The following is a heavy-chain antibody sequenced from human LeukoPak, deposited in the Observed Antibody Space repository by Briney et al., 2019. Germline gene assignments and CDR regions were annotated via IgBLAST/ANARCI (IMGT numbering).Heavy chain of an antibody. CDR1: GFTFSNAW. J-gene: IGHJ4*02. Sequence: GGSLRLSCAASGFTFSNAWMSWVRQAPGKGLEWVANIKQDGSEKYYVDSVKGRFTISRDNAKNSLYLQMNSLRAEDTAVYYCARIAAADFDYWGQGTLVTVSS. CDR3: ARIAAADFDY. D-gene: IGHD6-13*01. CDR2: IKQDGSEK. V-gene: IGHV3-7*01.